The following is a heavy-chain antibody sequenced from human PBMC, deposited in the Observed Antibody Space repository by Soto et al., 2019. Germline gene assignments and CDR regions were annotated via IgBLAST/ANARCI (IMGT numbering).Heavy chain of an antibody. J-gene: IGHJ4*02. D-gene: IGHD2-2*01. V-gene: IGHV4-61*01. CDR1: GGSVSSDTYY. Sequence: QVQLQESGPGLVKPSETLSLTCTVSGGSVSSDTYYWSWIRQPPGKGLEWIGYIYYSGSTNNNPSLYNRVTISVDTSKNQFSLKLSSVTAADTAVYYCARLDCVSTSCQFDFWGQGTLVTVSS. CDR3: ARLDCVSTSCQFDF. CDR2: IYYSGST.